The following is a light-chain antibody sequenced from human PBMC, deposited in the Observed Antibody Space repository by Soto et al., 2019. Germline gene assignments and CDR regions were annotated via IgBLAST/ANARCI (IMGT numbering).Light chain of an antibody. Sequence: QSALIQPPSASGSPGHSITISCTGTGSDVASYDYVSWYQQRPGRAPKLIIFEVTRRPSGVPDRFSGSKSGNTASLTVSGLQAEDEADYYCSSNADTNNLVFGGGTKLTVL. J-gene: IGLJ2*01. CDR3: SSNADTNNLV. V-gene: IGLV2-8*01. CDR2: EVT. CDR1: GSDVASYDY.